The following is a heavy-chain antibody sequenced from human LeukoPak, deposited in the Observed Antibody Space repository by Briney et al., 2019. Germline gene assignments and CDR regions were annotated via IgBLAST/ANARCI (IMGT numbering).Heavy chain of an antibody. CDR2: ISYDGSNK. D-gene: IGHD5-24*01. CDR3: AREGRDGYNWYY. V-gene: IGHV3-30-3*01. CDR1: GFTFSGYA. J-gene: IGHJ4*02. Sequence: GGSLRLSCAASGFTFSGYAMHWVHQAPGKGLEWVAVISYDGSNKYYADSVKGRFTISRDNSKNTLYLQMSSLRAEDTAVYYCAREGRDGYNWYYWGQGILVTVSS.